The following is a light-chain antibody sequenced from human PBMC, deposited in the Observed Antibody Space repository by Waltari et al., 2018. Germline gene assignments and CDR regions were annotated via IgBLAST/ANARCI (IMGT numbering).Light chain of an antibody. CDR3: CSYAGSYTYVV. V-gene: IGLV2-11*01. J-gene: IGLJ2*01. CDR1: SSDVGGYNY. CDR2: DVN. Sequence: QSALTQPRSVSGSPGQSVTISCTGTSSDVGGYNYVSWYQQHPGKAPKIMIYDVNKRPSGVPDRFSGSKSGNTASLTISGLQAEDEADYHCCSYAGSYTYVVFGGGTKLTVL.